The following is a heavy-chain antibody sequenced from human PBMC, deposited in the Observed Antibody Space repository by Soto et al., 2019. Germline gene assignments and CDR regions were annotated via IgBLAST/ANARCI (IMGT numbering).Heavy chain of an antibody. V-gene: IGHV3-43*01. D-gene: IGHD2-15*01. CDR2: ITWGDNSK. CDR1: GFNSDEYN. Sequence: PGGSLRLSCVASGFNSDEYNMHWVRQAPGKGLQWVSLITWGDNSKYYADSVKGRFTISRDNSKNSLYLQMNSLRTEDTGLYYCVKDTFSQGSSPAMGYWGQGTLVTVSS. J-gene: IGHJ4*02. CDR3: VKDTFSQGSSPAMGY.